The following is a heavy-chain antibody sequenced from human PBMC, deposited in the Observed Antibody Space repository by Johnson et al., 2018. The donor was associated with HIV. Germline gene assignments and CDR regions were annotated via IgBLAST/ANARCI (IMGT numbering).Heavy chain of an antibody. Sequence: VQLVESGGGLVQPGGSLRLSCAASRFSFSSYWMHWVRQAPGKGLVWVSRINSDGSSTSYADSVKGRFTISRDNAKNTLYLKMNSLRAEDTAVYYCARAVDYGGNSPSRAFDIWGRGTLVTVSS. CDR3: ARAVDYGGNSPSRAFDI. J-gene: IGHJ3*02. D-gene: IGHD4-23*01. V-gene: IGHV3-74*01. CDR1: RFSFSSYW. CDR2: INSDGSST.